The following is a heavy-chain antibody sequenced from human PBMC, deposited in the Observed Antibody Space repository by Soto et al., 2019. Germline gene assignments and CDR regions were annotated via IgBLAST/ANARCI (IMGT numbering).Heavy chain of an antibody. CDR3: AKGPSYGSGSDWSAYPTANSYYGMDV. CDR2: ISYHGSNK. Sequence: QVQLVESGGGVVQPGRSLRLACAASGFIFSNYGIHWVRQAPGKGLEWVAVISYHGSNKYYADFVKGRFTISSDNSKNTLYLQMNNLRAEDTAVYYCAKGPSYGSGSDWSAYPTANSYYGMDVWGQGTTVTVSS. V-gene: IGHV3-30*18. D-gene: IGHD3-10*01. CDR1: GFIFSNYG. J-gene: IGHJ6*02.